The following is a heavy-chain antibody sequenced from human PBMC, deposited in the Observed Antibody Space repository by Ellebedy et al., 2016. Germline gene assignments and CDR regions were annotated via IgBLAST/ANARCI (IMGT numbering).Heavy chain of an antibody. V-gene: IGHV4-34*01. Sequence: SETLSLXCAVYGGSFSGYYWSWIRQPPGKGLEWIGEINHSGSTNYNPSLKSRVTISVDTSKNQFSLKLSSVTAADTAVYYCARALVGGPIDYWGQGTLVTVSS. CDR1: GGSFSGYY. CDR3: ARALVGGPIDY. CDR2: INHSGST. J-gene: IGHJ4*02. D-gene: IGHD2-15*01.